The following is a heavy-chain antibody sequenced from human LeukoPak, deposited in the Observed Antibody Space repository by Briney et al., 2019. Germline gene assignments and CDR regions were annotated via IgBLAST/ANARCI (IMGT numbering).Heavy chain of an antibody. J-gene: IGHJ4*02. Sequence: GASVKVSCKASGYTFTSYGISWVRQAPGQGLEWMGWISAYNGNTNYAQKLQGRVTMTTDTSTSTAYMELRSLRSGDTAVYYCARALLYDSSGYYPPAPYYFDYWGQGTLVTVSS. D-gene: IGHD3-22*01. V-gene: IGHV1-18*01. CDR2: ISAYNGNT. CDR1: GYTFTSYG. CDR3: ARALLYDSSGYYPPAPYYFDY.